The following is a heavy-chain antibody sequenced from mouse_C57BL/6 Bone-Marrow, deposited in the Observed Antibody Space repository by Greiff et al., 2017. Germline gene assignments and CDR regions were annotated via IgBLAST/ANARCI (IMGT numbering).Heavy chain of an antibody. V-gene: IGHV5-16*01. CDR3: ARSDYYGSSYDWYFDV. D-gene: IGHD1-1*01. Sequence: EVQRVESEGGLVQPGSSMNLSCTASGFTFSDYYMAWVRQVPEKGLEWVANINYDGSSTYYLDSLKSRFIISRDNAKNILYLQMSSLKSEDTATYYCARSDYYGSSYDWYFDVWGTGTTVTVSS. CDR2: INYDGSST. J-gene: IGHJ1*03. CDR1: GFTFSDYY.